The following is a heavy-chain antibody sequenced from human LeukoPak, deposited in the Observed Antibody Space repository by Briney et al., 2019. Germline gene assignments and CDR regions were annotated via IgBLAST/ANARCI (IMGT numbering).Heavy chain of an antibody. D-gene: IGHD5-12*01. CDR3: ARDLGYSGYEGFDY. J-gene: IGHJ4*02. CDR1: GFTFSSYE. CDR2: ISSSGSTI. Sequence: GGSLRLSCAASGFTFSSYEMNWVRQAPGKGLEWVSYISSSGSTIYYADSVKGRFTISRDNAKNSLYLQMNSLRAEDTAVYYCARDLGYSGYEGFDYWGQGTLVTVSS. V-gene: IGHV3-48*03.